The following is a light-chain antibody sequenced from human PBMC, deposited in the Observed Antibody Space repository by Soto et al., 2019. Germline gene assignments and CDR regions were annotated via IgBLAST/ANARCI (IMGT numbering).Light chain of an antibody. V-gene: IGLV2-14*01. CDR3: SSYRSSGTV. CDR1: SSDVGDYNY. CDR2: DVS. Sequence: QSVLTQPASVSGSPGQSITISCTGTSSDVGDYNYVSWYQQHPGKAPKLMIYDVSNRPSGVSNRFSGSKSGDTASLTISGLQAEDEADYYCSSYRSSGTVFGGGTQLTVL. J-gene: IGLJ2*01.